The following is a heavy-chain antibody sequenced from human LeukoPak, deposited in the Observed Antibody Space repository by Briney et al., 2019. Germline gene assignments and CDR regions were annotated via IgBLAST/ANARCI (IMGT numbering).Heavy chain of an antibody. CDR3: ARMDYYTSGTYTYPNFDY. V-gene: IGHV3-7*03. CDR1: GFTFSRYW. D-gene: IGHD3-10*01. Sequence: GESLRLSCAASGFTFSRYWMKQDGSETYYVDSVKGRFTISRDNAKNPLHLQMNSLRAEDAAVFYCARMDYYTSGTYTYPNFDYWGQGTLVTVSS. J-gene: IGHJ4*02. CDR2: QDGSET.